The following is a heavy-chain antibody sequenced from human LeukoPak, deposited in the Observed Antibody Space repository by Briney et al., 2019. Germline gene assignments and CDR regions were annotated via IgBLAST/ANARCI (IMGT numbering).Heavy chain of an antibody. CDR2: ISGSGGST. CDR1: GFTFSSYS. V-gene: IGHV3-23*01. J-gene: IGHJ4*02. Sequence: GGSLRLSCAASGFTFSSYSMNWVRQAPGKGLEWVSAISGSGGSTYYADSVKGRFTISRDNSKNTLYLQMNSLRAEDTAVYYCAKGLRYFDWFRDSTYYFDYWGQGTLVTVSS. CDR3: AKGLRYFDWFRDSTYYFDY. D-gene: IGHD3-9*01.